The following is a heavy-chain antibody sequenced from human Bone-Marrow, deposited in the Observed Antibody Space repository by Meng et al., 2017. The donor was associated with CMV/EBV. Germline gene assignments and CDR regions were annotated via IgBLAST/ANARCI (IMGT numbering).Heavy chain of an antibody. CDR1: GCSISSGGYS. CDR2: IYYSGST. D-gene: IGHD4-17*01. Sequence: QVQLQESGPGLVKPSQTLSLNCTVSGCSISSGGYSWSWIRQPPGKGLEWIGYIYYSGSTYYNPTLKGRVTISVDTSKNQFSLKLSSVTAADTAVYYCARQPGGYGDYGLLWGQGTLVTVSS. V-gene: IGHV4-31*03. CDR3: ARQPGGYGDYGLL. J-gene: IGHJ4*02.